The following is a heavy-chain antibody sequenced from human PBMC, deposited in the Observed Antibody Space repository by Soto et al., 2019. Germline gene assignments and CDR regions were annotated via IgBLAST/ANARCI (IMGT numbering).Heavy chain of an antibody. J-gene: IGHJ4*02. CDR1: GGSVSSDDYF. CDR3: AREGDAFGAPFDY. D-gene: IGHD3-10*01. CDR2: IHHPGST. V-gene: IGHV4-30-4*01. Sequence: QVQLQESGPGLVKPSQTLSLTCTVSGGSVSSDDYFWSWIRQPPGKGLEWIGYIHHPGSTHYNPSLKSRVTISVDMSKNEFSLKLSSVTAADTDVYYCAREGDAFGAPFDYWGQGTLVTVSS.